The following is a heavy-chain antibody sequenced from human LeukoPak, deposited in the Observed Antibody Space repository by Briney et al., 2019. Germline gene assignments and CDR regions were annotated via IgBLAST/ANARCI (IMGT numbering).Heavy chain of an antibody. CDR3: ARGSTAFGSSSWYFDY. D-gene: IGHD6-13*01. J-gene: IGHJ4*02. CDR1: GFTFSSYA. CDR2: ISYDGSNK. V-gene: IGHV3-30-3*01. Sequence: GGSLRLSCAASGFTFSSYAMHWVRQAPGKGLEWVAVISYDGSNKYYADSVKGRFTISRDNSKNTLYLQMNSLRAEDTAVYYCARGSTAFGSSSWYFDYWGQGTLVTVSS.